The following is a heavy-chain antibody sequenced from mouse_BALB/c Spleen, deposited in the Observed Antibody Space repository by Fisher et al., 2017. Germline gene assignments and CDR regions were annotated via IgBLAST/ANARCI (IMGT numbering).Heavy chain of an antibody. V-gene: IGHV1-5*01. Sequence: KFKGKAKLTAVTSTSTAYMELSSLTNEDSAVYFCARRLYGRAMDYWGQGTSVTVSS. CDR3: ARRLYGRAMDY. D-gene: IGHD1-1*01. J-gene: IGHJ4*01.